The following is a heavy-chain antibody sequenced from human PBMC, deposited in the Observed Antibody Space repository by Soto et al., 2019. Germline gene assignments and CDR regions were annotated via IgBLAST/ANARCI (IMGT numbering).Heavy chain of an antibody. D-gene: IGHD3-16*01. J-gene: IGHJ4*02. CDR2: IYPGDSDA. CDR3: TRHWGGVSRSGGFHFDH. Sequence: PGESLKISCQGSGYSFTSYWVAWVRHMPGKGLEWMGIIYPGDSDARYSPSFQGQVTISADKSINTAYLQWSSLKASDTAMYYCTRHWGGVSRSGGFHFDHWGQGALVTVSS. V-gene: IGHV5-51*01. CDR1: GYSFTSYW.